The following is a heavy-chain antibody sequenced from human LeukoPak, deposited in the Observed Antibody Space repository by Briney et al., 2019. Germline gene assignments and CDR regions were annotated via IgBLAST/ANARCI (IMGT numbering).Heavy chain of an antibody. CDR2: IYYSGST. D-gene: IGHD3/OR15-3a*01. V-gene: IGHV4-59*01. CDR3: ARDETGTGYMYY. CDR1: GGFISSYY. J-gene: IGHJ4*02. Sequence: SETLSITCTVSGGFISSYYWSWIRQPPGKGLEWMGYIYYSGSTNYNPSLKSRVTISVDTSKNQYSLKLSSVTAANTAVYYCARDETGTGYMYYWGQGTLVTVSS.